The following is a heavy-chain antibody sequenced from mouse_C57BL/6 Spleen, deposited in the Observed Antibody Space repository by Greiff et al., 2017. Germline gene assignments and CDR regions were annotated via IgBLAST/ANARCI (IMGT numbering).Heavy chain of an antibody. J-gene: IGHJ1*03. CDR3: ARSGTDSYEYDVWYFDV. CDR2: INPGSGGT. D-gene: IGHD2-4*01. V-gene: IGHV1-54*01. Sequence: QVQLKESGAELVRPGTSVKVSCKASGYAFTNYLIEWVKQRPGQGLEWIGVINPGSGGTNYNEKFKGKATLTADKSSSTAYMQLSSLTSEDSAVYFCARSGTDSYEYDVWYFDVWGTGTTVTVSS. CDR1: GYAFTNYL.